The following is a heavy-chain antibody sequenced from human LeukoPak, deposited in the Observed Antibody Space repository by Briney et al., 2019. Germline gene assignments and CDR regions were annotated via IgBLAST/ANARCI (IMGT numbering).Heavy chain of an antibody. V-gene: IGHV4-59*01. CDR3: ARDRGYCSGGSCYPFDY. CDR2: IYYSGST. Sequence: SETLSLTCTVSGGSISNYYWSWIRQPPGKGLEWIGYIYYSGSTNYNPSLKSRVTISVDTSKNQFSLKLSSVTAADTAVYYCARDRGYCSGGSCYPFDYWGQGTLVTVSS. J-gene: IGHJ4*02. CDR1: GGSISNYY. D-gene: IGHD2-15*01.